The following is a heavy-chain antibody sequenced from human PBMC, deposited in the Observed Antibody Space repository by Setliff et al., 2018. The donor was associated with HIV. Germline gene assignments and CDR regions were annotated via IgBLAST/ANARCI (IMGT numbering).Heavy chain of an antibody. CDR3: GRNRGNGWYYYDS. CDR1: GYTFTSYS. V-gene: IGHV1-46*01. D-gene: IGHD3-22*01. Sequence: ASVKVSCKASGYTFTSYSLHWVRQAPGQGLEWMGVINPSGGSTAYAENFQGRVTMTRDTSTSTVYMEMRGLRSDDTAVYYCGRNRGNGWYYYDSWGQGTRVTVS. J-gene: IGHJ4*02. CDR2: INPSGGST.